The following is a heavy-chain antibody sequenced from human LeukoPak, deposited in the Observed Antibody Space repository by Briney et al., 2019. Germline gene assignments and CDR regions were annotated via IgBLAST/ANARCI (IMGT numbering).Heavy chain of an antibody. V-gene: IGHV3-23*01. CDR2: ISGSGSST. Sequence: PGGSLRLSCAASGFTFSNYAMSWVRQAPGKGLEWLSSISGSGSSTYYADSVKGRFTISRDNSKNTLYLQMNSLRAEDTAVYYCAKDTVAVAALFDPWGQGTLVTVS. J-gene: IGHJ5*02. CDR3: AKDTVAVAALFDP. CDR1: GFTFSNYA. D-gene: IGHD6-19*01.